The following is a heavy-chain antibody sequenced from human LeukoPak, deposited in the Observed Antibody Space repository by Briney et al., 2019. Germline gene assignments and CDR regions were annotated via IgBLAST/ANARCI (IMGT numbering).Heavy chain of an antibody. J-gene: IGHJ3*02. D-gene: IGHD3-9*01. CDR1: GGSISSYY. CDR2: LSESGNT. V-gene: IGHV4-59*01. CDR3: ARARYVNSFYAFDI. Sequence: SETLSLTCTVPGGSISSYYWSWIRLPPGKGLEWIGYLSESGNTNYSPSLKSRVTIFGDTSKNQFFLKLSSVTAADTAVYYCARARYVNSFYAFDIWGQGTLVTVSS.